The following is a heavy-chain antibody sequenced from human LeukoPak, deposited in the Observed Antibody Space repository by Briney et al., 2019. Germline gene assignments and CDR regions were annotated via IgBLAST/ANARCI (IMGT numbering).Heavy chain of an antibody. Sequence: GASVKVSCKASGYTFTNFDINWVPQAPGQGLEWMGWMNTISGNSGCVQKFQGRVTMTRDTSITTAYLELSSLSSEDTAVYYSARSGYFNWLSIEYYYMDVWGKGTTVIVSS. V-gene: IGHV1-8*01. CDR2: MNTISGNS. D-gene: IGHD3-9*01. CDR1: GYTFTNFD. J-gene: IGHJ6*03. CDR3: ARSGYFNWLSIEYYYMDV.